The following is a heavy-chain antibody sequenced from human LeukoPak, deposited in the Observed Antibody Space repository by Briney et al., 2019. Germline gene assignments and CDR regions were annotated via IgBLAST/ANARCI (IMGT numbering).Heavy chain of an antibody. CDR2: IYGGGNT. V-gene: IGHV3-53*01. J-gene: IGHJ4*02. CDR1: GFTVGSKY. CDR3: ARVTYYHFDY. D-gene: IGHD3-22*01. Sequence: GGSLRLSCAASGFTVGSKYMSWVRQTPGKGLDWVSVIYGGGNTHYSDSVKGRFTISRDNSKNTLYLQMNSLRAEDTAVYYRARVTYYHFDYWGQGTLVTVSS.